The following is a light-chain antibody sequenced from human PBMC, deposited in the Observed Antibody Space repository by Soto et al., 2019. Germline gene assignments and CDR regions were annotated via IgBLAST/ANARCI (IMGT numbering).Light chain of an antibody. Sequence: EIVMTQSPATLSVSPGERATLSCRASQSVSSNLAWYQQKPGQAPRLLIYGASTRATGIPARFSGRGSGTEFTLTISSLHSEDFAVYYCQQYNNWPRTFGQGTKVEIK. V-gene: IGKV3-15*01. J-gene: IGKJ1*01. CDR2: GAS. CDR1: QSVSSN. CDR3: QQYNNWPRT.